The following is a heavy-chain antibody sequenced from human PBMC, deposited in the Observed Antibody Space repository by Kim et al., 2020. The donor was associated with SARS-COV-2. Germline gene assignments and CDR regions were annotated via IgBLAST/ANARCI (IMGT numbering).Heavy chain of an antibody. V-gene: IGHV4-31*03. CDR1: GGSVSSAGYY. D-gene: IGHD3-9*01. J-gene: IGHJ4*02. Sequence: SETLSLTCTVSGGSVSSAGYYWTWIRQHPGKGLEWIGYISYSGSPYYNPSLKSRLTISIDSSKEQFSLKLTSVTAADTAVYFCARERATGYYYYFDYWGQGTLVTVSS. CDR3: ARERATGYYYYFDY. CDR2: ISYSGSP.